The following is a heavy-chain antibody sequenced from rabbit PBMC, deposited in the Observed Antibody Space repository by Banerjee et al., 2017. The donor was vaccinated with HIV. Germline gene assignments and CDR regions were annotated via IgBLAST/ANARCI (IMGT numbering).Heavy chain of an antibody. V-gene: IGHV1S40*01. Sequence: QSLEESGGDLVKPGASLTLTCTASGFSLSNNYVMCWVRQAPGKGLEWIACIYAGSSGNTYYASWAKGRFTISKTSSTTVTLQMTSLTAADTATYFCARDVSDSGFYFNLWGQGTLVTVS. CDR1: GFSLSNNYV. J-gene: IGHJ4*01. D-gene: IGHD1-1*01. CDR3: ARDVSDSGFYFNL. CDR2: IYAGSSGNT.